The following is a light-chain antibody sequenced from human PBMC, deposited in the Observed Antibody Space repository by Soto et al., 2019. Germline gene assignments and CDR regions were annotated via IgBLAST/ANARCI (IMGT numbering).Light chain of an antibody. CDR1: SSNIGAGYD. Sequence: QSVLTQPPSVSGAPGQRVTISCTGSSSNIGAGYDVHWYKQLPGAAPKLLIHGNTNRPSGVPDRLSGSKSGTSASLAITGLQADDEGDYYCQSYDSSLSGSEVFGGGTKLTVL. J-gene: IGLJ2*01. CDR2: GNT. V-gene: IGLV1-40*01. CDR3: QSYDSSLSGSEV.